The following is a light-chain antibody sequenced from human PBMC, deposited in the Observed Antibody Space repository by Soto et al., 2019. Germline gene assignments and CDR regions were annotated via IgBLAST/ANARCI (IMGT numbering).Light chain of an antibody. J-gene: IGLJ3*02. Sequence: QTVVTQEPSFSVSPGGTVTLTCGLSSGSVSTTSYPSWHQQTPGQPPRTLIYSTNIRSSGVPDRFSGSILGNKAALTITGAQADDECDYYCVLYMGSGSWVFGGGTKVTVL. CDR1: SGSVSTTSY. CDR2: STN. CDR3: VLYMGSGSWV. V-gene: IGLV8-61*01.